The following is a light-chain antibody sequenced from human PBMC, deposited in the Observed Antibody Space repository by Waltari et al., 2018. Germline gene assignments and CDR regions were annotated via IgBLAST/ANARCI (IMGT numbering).Light chain of an antibody. Sequence: EIVMTQSPDSLAVSLGERATINCKSSQSLLTRSNNQNYLAWYQQKPGQPPKLIIYWASNRESGVPDRFSGSGSGTDFTLTISSLQAEDVALYYCHQYFSGHSFGQGTKLEIK. CDR2: WAS. CDR3: HQYFSGHS. J-gene: IGKJ2*01. CDR1: QSLLTRSNNQNY. V-gene: IGKV4-1*01.